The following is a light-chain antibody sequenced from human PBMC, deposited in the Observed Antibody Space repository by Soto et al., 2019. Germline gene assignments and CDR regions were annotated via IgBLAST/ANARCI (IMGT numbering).Light chain of an antibody. J-gene: IGKJ1*01. Sequence: EIVLTQSPGTLSLSPGERATLSCRASQSVTSSYLAWYQQKPGQAPRLLIYGASSRATGIPDRFSDSGSGTDFTLTISRREPEDFAVYYCQQYDSSPWTFGQGTKVESK. CDR1: QSVTSSY. CDR3: QQYDSSPWT. CDR2: GAS. V-gene: IGKV3-20*01.